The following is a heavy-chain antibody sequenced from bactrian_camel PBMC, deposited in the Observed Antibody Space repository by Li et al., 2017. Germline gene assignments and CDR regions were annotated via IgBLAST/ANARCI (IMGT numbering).Heavy chain of an antibody. J-gene: IGHJ4*01. CDR2: IYSDGRST. V-gene: IGHV3S1*01. CDR3: ASSSAVCTDRMIYQVWMFNY. D-gene: IGHD3*01. CDR1: QYTGPGSRAC. Sequence: HVQLVESGGGSVEAGGSLTLSCTPSQYTGPGSRACMGWSRQAPGKDYEGLAAIYSDGRSTYYADSVKGRFTISQDNANMVYLQMNSLKPEDTAMYYCASSSAVCTDRMIYQVWMFNYWGQGTQVTVS.